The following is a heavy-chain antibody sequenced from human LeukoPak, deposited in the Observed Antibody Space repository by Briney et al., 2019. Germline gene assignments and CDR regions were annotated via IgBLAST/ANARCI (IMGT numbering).Heavy chain of an antibody. J-gene: IGHJ4*02. CDR2: IYYSGST. D-gene: IGHD3-10*01. CDR3: ARERSLWLGESHRYYFDY. V-gene: IGHV4-31*03. Sequence: SQTLSLTCTVSGGSISSGGYYWSWIRQHPGKGLEWIGYIYYSGSTYYNPSLKSRVTISVDTSKNQFSLKLSSVTAADTAVYYCARERSLWLGESHRYYFDYWGQGTLVTVSS. CDR1: GGSISSGGYY.